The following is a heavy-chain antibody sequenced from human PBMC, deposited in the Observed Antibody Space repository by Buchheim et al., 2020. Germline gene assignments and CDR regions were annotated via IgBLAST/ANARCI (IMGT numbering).Heavy chain of an antibody. V-gene: IGHV4-59*12. D-gene: IGHD2-21*02. CDR3: ARDCGGDCYGHYYGLDV. CDR2: VSASGDS. J-gene: IGHJ6*02. Sequence: QVQLQESGPGLVKPSETLSLTCNVSGGSITGSYWSWIRQPPGKGLEWIGYVSASGDSIYNPSLESRVTMSVETSKNQFSLKLRSATAADTAIYYCARDCGGDCYGHYYGLDVWGQGT. CDR1: GGSITGSY.